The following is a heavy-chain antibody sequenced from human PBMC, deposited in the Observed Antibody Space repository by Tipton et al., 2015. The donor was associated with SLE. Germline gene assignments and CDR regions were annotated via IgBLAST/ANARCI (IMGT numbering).Heavy chain of an antibody. V-gene: IGHV1-2*02. CDR2: INPNSGGT. J-gene: IGHJ4*02. D-gene: IGHD3-10*01. CDR3: ALREGWGVNYFDY. Sequence: QLVQSGAEVKKPGASVKVSCKASGYTFTGHYMHWVRQAPGQGLEWMGWINPNSGGTNYAQSFQGRVTMTGDTSITTAYMELSRLRSDDTAVYYCALREGWGVNYFDYWGQGTLVTVSS. CDR1: GYTFTGHY.